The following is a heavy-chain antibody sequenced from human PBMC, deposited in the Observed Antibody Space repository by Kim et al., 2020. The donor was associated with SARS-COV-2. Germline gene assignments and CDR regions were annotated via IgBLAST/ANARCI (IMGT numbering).Heavy chain of an antibody. Sequence: ADSVKGRFTIYRDNSKNTLYLQMNSLRAEDTAIFFCARAAAPYSSSIFDYWGQGTLVTVSS. V-gene: IGHV3-23*01. CDR3: ARAAAPYSSSIFDY. J-gene: IGHJ4*02. D-gene: IGHD6-13*01.